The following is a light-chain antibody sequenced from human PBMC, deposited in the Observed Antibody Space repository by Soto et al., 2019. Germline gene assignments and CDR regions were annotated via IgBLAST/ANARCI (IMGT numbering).Light chain of an antibody. Sequence: QSALTQPASVSGSPGQSITISCTGTSSDVGRYNYVSWFQQHPGKAPKLMIFEVSTRPSGVSNRFSGSKSGNTASLTISGLQIEDEADYYCCSYTSSTSAVFVGGTKLTVL. CDR2: EVS. CDR3: CSYTSSTSAV. J-gene: IGLJ2*01. CDR1: SSDVGRYNY. V-gene: IGLV2-14*01.